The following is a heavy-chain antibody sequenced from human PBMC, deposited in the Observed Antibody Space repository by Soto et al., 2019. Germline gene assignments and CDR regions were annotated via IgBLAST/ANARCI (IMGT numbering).Heavy chain of an antibody. J-gene: IGHJ6*02. CDR3: ARVSPFGDIKSFAYYYGMDV. CDR2: INPNSGGT. V-gene: IGHV1-2*02. D-gene: IGHD3-3*01. CDR1: GYTFTGYY. Sequence: GASVKVSCKASGYTFTGYYMHWVRQAPGQGLEWMGWINPNSGGTNYAQKFQGRVTMTRDTSISTAYMELSRLRSDDTAVYYCARVSPFGDIKSFAYYYGMDVWGQGTTVTVSS.